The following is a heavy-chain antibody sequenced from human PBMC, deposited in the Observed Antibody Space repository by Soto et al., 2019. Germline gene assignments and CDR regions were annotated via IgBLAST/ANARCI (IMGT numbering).Heavy chain of an antibody. V-gene: IGHV1-3*05. D-gene: IGHD4-17*01. CDR1: GYTFTSYA. CDR2: INAGNGNT. Sequence: QVQLVQSGAEEKKPGASVKVSCKASGYTFTSYAMHWVRQAPGQRLEWMGWINAGNGNTKYSQKFQGRVTITRDTSASTAYMELSSLRSEETAVYYCARDITVITGMLDYWGQGTLVTVSS. CDR3: ARDITVITGMLDY. J-gene: IGHJ4*02.